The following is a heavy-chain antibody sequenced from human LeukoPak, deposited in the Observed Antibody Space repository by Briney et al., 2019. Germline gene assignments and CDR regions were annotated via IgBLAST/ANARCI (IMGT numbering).Heavy chain of an antibody. CDR1: GFTFSSYW. CDR2: INSDGNST. D-gene: IGHD6-13*01. Sequence: QPGGSLRLSCAASGFTFSSYWMHWVRQAPGKGLVWVSRINSDGNSTSYADSVKGRFTISRDNAKNTLYLQMNSLRAEDTAVYYCARDNGKIAATDVWGQGTTVTVSS. V-gene: IGHV3-74*01. CDR3: ARDNGKIAATDV. J-gene: IGHJ6*02.